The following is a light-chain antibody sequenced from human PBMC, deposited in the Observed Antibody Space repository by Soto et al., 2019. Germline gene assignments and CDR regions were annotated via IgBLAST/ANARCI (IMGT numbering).Light chain of an antibody. Sequence: QSALTQPASVSGSPGQSITISCTGTSSDVGGYNYVSWYQQHPGKAPKLMIYEVSNRPSGVSNRFSGSKSGNTASLTISGLQPEDEADHYCSSYTSSSTRVFGGGTKLTVL. CDR2: EVS. J-gene: IGLJ3*02. V-gene: IGLV2-14*01. CDR3: SSYTSSSTRV. CDR1: SSDVGGYNY.